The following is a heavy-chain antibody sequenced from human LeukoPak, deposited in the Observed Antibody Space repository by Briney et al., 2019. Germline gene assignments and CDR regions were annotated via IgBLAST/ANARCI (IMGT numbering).Heavy chain of an antibody. CDR1: GGSISSYY. J-gene: IGHJ3*02. CDR3: ARGSLDYYGSGSYYNALGAFDI. D-gene: IGHD3-10*01. CDR2: IYYSRST. V-gene: IGHV4-59*01. Sequence: SETLSLTCTVSGGSISSYYWSWIRQPPGKGLEWIGYIYYSRSTNYNPSLKSRVTISVDTSKNQFSLKLSSVTAADTAVYYCARGSLDYYGSGSYYNALGAFDIWGQGTMVTVSS.